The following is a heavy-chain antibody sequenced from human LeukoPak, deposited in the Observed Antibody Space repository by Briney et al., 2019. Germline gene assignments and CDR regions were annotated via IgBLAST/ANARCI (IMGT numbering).Heavy chain of an antibody. CDR2: ISYDGSNK. Sequence: PGRSLRHSCAASGFTFSSYAMHWVRQAPGKGLAWVAVISYDGSNKYYADSVKGRFTISRDNSKNTLYLQMNSLRAEDTAVYYCARDLTYYDILTGLFYWGQGTLVTVSS. CDR1: GFTFSSYA. V-gene: IGHV3-30*04. CDR3: ARDLTYYDILTGLFY. D-gene: IGHD3-9*01. J-gene: IGHJ4*02.